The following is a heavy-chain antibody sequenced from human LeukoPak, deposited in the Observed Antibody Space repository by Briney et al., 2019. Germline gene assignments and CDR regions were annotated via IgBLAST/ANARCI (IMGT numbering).Heavy chain of an antibody. V-gene: IGHV3-48*04. CDR2: ISSSSSTI. J-gene: IGHJ4*02. CDR3: AKTQSGTYSYFDH. CDR1: GFTFSSYS. D-gene: IGHD1-26*01. Sequence: GGSLRLSCAASGFTFSSYSMNWVRQAPGKGLEWVSYISSSSSTIYYADSVKGRFTISRDNAKNSLYLQLSSLRAEDTAVYYCAKTQSGTYSYFDHWGQGALVTVSS.